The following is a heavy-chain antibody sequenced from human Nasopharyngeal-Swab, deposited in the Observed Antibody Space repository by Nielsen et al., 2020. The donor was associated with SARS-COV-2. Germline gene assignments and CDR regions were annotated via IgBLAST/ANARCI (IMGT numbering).Heavy chain of an antibody. CDR2: IYYSGST. V-gene: IGHV4-31*02. CDR3: ARVSRYYMDV. Sequence: WIRQPPGKGLEWIEYIYYSGSTYYNPSLKSRVTISVDTSKNQFSLKLSSVTAADTAVYYCARVSRYYMDVWGKGTTVTVSS. J-gene: IGHJ6*03.